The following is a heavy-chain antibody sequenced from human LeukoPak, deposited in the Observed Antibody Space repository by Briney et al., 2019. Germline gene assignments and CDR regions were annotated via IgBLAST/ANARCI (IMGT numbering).Heavy chain of an antibody. D-gene: IGHD3-10*01. V-gene: IGHV3-30*04. CDR3: ARDIRGVYDY. J-gene: IGHJ4*02. Sequence: GGSLRLSCAASGFTLSSYAMHWVRQAPGKGLEWVAVISYDGSNKYYADSVKGRFTISRDNSKNTLYLQMNSLRAEDTAVYYCARDIRGVYDYWGQGALVTVSS. CDR1: GFTLSSYA. CDR2: ISYDGSNK.